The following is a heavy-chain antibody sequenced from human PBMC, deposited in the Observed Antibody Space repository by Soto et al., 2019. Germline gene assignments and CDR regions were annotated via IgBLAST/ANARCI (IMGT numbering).Heavy chain of an antibody. D-gene: IGHD1-1*01. CDR2: IYYSGST. Sequence: SETLSLTCTVSGGSISSYYWSWIRQPPGKGLEWIGYIYYSGSTNYNPSLKSRVTISVDTSKNQFSLKLSSVTAADTAVYYCARNGRDPYYFDYWGQGTLVTVSS. CDR3: ARNGRDPYYFDY. J-gene: IGHJ4*02. V-gene: IGHV4-59*01. CDR1: GGSISSYY.